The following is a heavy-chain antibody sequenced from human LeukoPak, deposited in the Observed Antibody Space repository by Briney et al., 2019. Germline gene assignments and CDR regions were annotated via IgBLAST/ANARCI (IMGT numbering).Heavy chain of an antibody. CDR3: ARAVSSGYDPFDY. V-gene: IGHV3-53*01. CDR2: IYSGGNT. CDR1: GFTVSSNY. J-gene: IGHJ4*02. Sequence: GGSLRLSCAASGFTVSSNYMSWVRQAPGKGLEWVSVIYSGGNTYYADSVKGRFTISRDNSKNTLYLQMNSLRAEDTAVYYCARAVSSGYDPFDYWGQGTLVTVSS. D-gene: IGHD3-22*01.